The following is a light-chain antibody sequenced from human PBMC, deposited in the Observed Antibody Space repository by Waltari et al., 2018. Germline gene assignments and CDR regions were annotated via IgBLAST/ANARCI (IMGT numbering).Light chain of an antibody. CDR1: RRDVGGHNH. J-gene: IGLJ2*01. Sequence: QSALTHPRSVSGSPGQSVTISCPVTRRDVGGHNHVSGYQQHPGKAPKLMIYYVSKRPSGVPDRFSGSKSGNTASLTISGLQAEDEADYYCCSYAGSYTYVVFGGGTKLTVL. CDR2: YVS. V-gene: IGLV2-11*01. CDR3: CSYAGSYTYVV.